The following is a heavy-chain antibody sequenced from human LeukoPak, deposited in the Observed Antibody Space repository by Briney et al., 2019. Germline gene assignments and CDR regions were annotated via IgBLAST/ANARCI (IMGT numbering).Heavy chain of an antibody. J-gene: IGHJ4*02. V-gene: IGHV3-30*04. D-gene: IGHD3-3*01. CDR3: ARDLYDFWSGYYYRGSDY. CDR1: GFTFSSYA. Sequence: GGSLRLSCAASGFTFSSYAMHWVRQAPGKGLEWVAVISYDGSNKYYADSVKGRFTISRDNAKNSLYLQMNSLRAEDTAVYYCARDLYDFWSGYYYRGSDYWGQGTLVTVSS. CDR2: ISYDGSNK.